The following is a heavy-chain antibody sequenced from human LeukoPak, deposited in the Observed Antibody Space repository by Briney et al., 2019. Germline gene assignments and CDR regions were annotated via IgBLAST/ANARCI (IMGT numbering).Heavy chain of an antibody. CDR1: GFTFSNYA. CDR3: VSSMVSIEGFFNS. J-gene: IGHJ4*02. V-gene: IGHV3-23*01. D-gene: IGHD4/OR15-4a*01. CDR2: LSGSGGRI. Sequence: SGGSLRLSCAASGFTFSNYAMSWVRQAPGKGLEWVSTLSGSGGRIYYADSVKGRFTISRDNSKNTLYLQINSLRAEDTAVYYCVSSMVSIEGFFNSWGQGTLVTVSS.